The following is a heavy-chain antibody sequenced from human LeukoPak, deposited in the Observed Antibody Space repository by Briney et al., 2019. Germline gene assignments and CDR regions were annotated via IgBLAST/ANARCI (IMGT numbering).Heavy chain of an antibody. CDR1: GGTFSSYT. V-gene: IGHV1-69*05. J-gene: IGHJ6*03. D-gene: IGHD6-6*01. Sequence: SVKVSCKASGGTFSSYTISWVRQAPGQGLEWMGRIIPIFGTANYAQKFQGRVTITTDESTSTAYMELSSLRSEDTAVHYCARDRSSSSGDYMDVWGKGTTVTVSS. CDR3: ARDRSSSSGDYMDV. CDR2: IIPIFGTA.